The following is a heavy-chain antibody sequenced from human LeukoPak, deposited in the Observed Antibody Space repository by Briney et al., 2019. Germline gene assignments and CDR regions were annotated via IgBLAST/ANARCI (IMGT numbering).Heavy chain of an antibody. D-gene: IGHD3-10*01. V-gene: IGHV4-30-4*01. CDR1: GGSISSGDYY. Sequence: SQTLSLTCTVSGGSISSGDYYWSWIRQPPGKGLEWIGYIYYSGSTYYNPSLKSRVTISVDTSKNQFSLKLSSVTAADTAVYYCARGILPLNAFDIWGQGTMVTVSS. CDR3: ARGILPLNAFDI. CDR2: IYYSGST. J-gene: IGHJ3*02.